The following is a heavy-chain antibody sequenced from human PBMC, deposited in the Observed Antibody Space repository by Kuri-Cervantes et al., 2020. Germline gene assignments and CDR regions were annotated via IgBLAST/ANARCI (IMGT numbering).Heavy chain of an antibody. CDR2: ISYDGSNK. CDR3: ARATYSSSSEGY. D-gene: IGHD6-13*01. V-gene: IGHV3-30-3*01. J-gene: IGHJ4*02. Sequence: GESLKISCAASGFTFSSYAMHWVRQAPGKGLEWVAVISYDGSNKYYADSVKGRFTISRDNAKNSLYLQMNSLRAEDTAVYYCARATYSSSSEGYWGQGTLVTVSS. CDR1: GFTFSSYA.